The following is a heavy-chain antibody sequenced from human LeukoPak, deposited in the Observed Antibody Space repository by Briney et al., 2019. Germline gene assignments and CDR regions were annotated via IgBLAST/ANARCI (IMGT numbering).Heavy chain of an antibody. V-gene: IGHV3-74*01. CDR2: INSDGSST. J-gene: IGHJ4*02. Sequence: GGSLRLSCAASGFTFSSYRMHWVRQAPGKGLVWVSRINSDGSSTSYADSVKGRFTISRDNAKNTLYLQMNSLRAEDTAVYYCARVPTWNDGVDYWGQGTLVTVSS. CDR1: GFTFSSYR. D-gene: IGHD1-1*01. CDR3: ARVPTWNDGVDY.